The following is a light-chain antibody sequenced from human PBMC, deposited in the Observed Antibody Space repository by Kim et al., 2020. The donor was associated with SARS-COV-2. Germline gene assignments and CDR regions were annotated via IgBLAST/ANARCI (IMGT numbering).Light chain of an antibody. J-gene: IGKJ5*01. CDR2: GAS. CDR1: QGISNY. CDR3: QQHGNYPIT. V-gene: IGKV1-17*03. Sequence: SASVVDRVPITCRASQGISNYLAWFQQKPGRVPKRLIYGASILQRGVPSRFSGGGSGTEFTLTISSLQPEEFATYYCQQHGNYPITFGQGTRLEI.